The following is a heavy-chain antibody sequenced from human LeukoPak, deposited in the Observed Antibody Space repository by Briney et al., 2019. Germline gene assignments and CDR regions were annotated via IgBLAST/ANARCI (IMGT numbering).Heavy chain of an antibody. CDR3: ASVSGYDSSGYYYSNY. Sequence: ASVKVSCKASGYTFTGYYMHWVRQAPGQGLEWMGRINPNSGGTNYAQKFQGRVTMTRDTSISTAYMELSRLRSDDTAVYYCASVSGYDSSGYYYSNYRGQGTLVTVSS. D-gene: IGHD3-22*01. V-gene: IGHV1-2*06. CDR2: INPNSGGT. J-gene: IGHJ4*02. CDR1: GYTFTGYY.